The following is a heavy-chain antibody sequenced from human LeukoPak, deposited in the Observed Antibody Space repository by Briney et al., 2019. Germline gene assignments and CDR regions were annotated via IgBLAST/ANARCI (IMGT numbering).Heavy chain of an antibody. D-gene: IGHD2-2*01. CDR1: GFTFSSYS. V-gene: IGHV3-7*01. CDR2: IRYDGGEK. J-gene: IGHJ4*02. Sequence: GGSLRLSCAASGFTFSSYSMNWVRQAPGKGLEWVANIRYDGGEKYHVDSVKGRFTISRDNAKNSLYLQMNSLRAEDTAVYYCARMNTLPDWGQGTLVTVSS. CDR3: ARMNTLPD.